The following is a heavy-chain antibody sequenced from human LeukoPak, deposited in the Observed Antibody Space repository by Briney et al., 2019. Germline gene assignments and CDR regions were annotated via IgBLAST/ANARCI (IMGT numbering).Heavy chain of an antibody. CDR3: ARLTYDERGSDLFDY. CDR2: ISYRGST. V-gene: IGHV4-61*01. J-gene: IGHJ4*02. CDR1: GASVSTSTYY. Sequence: SETLSLTCTVSGASVSTSTYYWSWIRQPPGKGLEYIGYISYRGSTDYNPSLNSRVTISVDTSENQFSLRLNYVTAADTAVYYCARLTYDERGSDLFDYWGQGTLVTVSS. D-gene: IGHD5-12*01.